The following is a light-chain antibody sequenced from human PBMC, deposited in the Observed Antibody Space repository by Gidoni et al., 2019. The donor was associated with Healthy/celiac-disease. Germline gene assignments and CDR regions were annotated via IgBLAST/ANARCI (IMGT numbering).Light chain of an antibody. CDR1: QSVSSSY. V-gene: IGKV3-20*01. CDR3: QQYGSSPPLT. Sequence: EIVLPQSPGTLSLSPGERATLSCRASQSVSSSYLAWYQQKPGQAPRLLIYGASSRDTGIPDRFSGSGSGTDFTLTISRLEPEDNAVYYCQQYGSSPPLTFGQGTKVEIK. CDR2: GAS. J-gene: IGKJ1*01.